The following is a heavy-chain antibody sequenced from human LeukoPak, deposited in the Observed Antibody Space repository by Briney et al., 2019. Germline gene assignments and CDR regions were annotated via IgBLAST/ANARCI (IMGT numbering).Heavy chain of an antibody. CDR3: ARDSGTTGEVKFDP. Sequence: GASVKVSCKASGYTFTSDGISWVRQAPGQGLEWMGWISTYNGNTNYAQKLQGRVTMTTDTSTSTAYMELRSLRSDDTAVYYCARDSGTTGEVKFDPWGQGILVTVSS. V-gene: IGHV1-18*01. J-gene: IGHJ5*02. D-gene: IGHD3-10*01. CDR2: ISTYNGNT. CDR1: GYTFTSDG.